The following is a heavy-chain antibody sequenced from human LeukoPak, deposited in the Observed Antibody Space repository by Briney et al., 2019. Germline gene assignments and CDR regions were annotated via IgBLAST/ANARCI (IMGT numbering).Heavy chain of an antibody. CDR1: GFTFSSYA. CDR2: ISGSGGST. J-gene: IGHJ3*02. CDR3: AKATSYCSSTSCLDAFDI. Sequence: GGSLRLSCAASGFTFSSYAMSWARQAPGKGLEWVSAISGSGGSTYYADSVKGRFTISRDNSKNTLYLQMNSLRAEDTAVYYCAKATSYCSSTSCLDAFDIWGQGTMVTVSS. D-gene: IGHD2-2*01. V-gene: IGHV3-23*01.